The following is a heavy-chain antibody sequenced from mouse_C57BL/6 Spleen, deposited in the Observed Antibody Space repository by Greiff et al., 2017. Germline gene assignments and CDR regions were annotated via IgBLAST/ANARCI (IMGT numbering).Heavy chain of an antibody. CDR1: GYTFTSYW. CDR3: ARERLLLYYGSSPGY. J-gene: IGHJ2*01. CDR2: IHPNSGST. D-gene: IGHD1-1*01. V-gene: IGHV1-64*01. Sequence: QVQLQQPGAELVKPGASVKLSCKASGYTFTSYWMHWVKQRPGQGLEWIGMIHPNSGSTNYNEKFKSKATLTVDKSSSTAYMQLSSLTSEDSAVYYCARERLLLYYGSSPGYWGQGTTLTVSS.